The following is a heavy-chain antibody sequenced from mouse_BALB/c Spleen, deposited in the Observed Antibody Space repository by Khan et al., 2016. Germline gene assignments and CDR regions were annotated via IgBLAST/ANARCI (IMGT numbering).Heavy chain of an antibody. CDR2: INPGSGYA. CDR3: ARNYDGFTY. V-gene: IGHV1-4*01. D-gene: IGHD2-4*01. Sequence: VQLQESGAELARPGASVKMSCKASGYTFSGYTLHWIKQRPGQGLDWIGYINPGSGYASYNQKFKDKATLTADKSSSTAYMQLTSLTSEESAVFYCARNYDGFTYWGQGTLVTVSA. CDR1: GYTFSGYT. J-gene: IGHJ3*01.